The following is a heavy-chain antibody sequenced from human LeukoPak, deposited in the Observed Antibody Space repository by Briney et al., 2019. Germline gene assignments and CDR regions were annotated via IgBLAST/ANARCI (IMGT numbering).Heavy chain of an antibody. V-gene: IGHV3-23*01. Sequence: PGGSLRLSCAASGFTFSSYAMSWVRQAPGKGLEWVSAISGSGGSTYYADSVKGRFTISRNNSENTLYLQMNSLRAEDTAVYYCATPYYDSSGYRVYYFDYWGQGTLVTVSS. CDR3: ATPYYDSSGYRVYYFDY. CDR2: ISGSGGST. CDR1: GFTFSSYA. D-gene: IGHD3-22*01. J-gene: IGHJ4*02.